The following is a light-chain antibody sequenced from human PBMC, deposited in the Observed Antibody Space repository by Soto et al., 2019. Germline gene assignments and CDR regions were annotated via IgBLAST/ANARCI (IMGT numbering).Light chain of an antibody. CDR3: QQYNNYWT. CDR1: QSISSW. J-gene: IGKJ1*01. CDR2: KAS. Sequence: DIQMTQSPSTLSASVGDRVTITCRASQSISSWLAWYQQKPGKAPKLLIYKASSLGSGVPSRFSGGGSGTEFTLTIASLPPDDFATYYCQQYNNYWTFGQGTKVEIK. V-gene: IGKV1-5*03.